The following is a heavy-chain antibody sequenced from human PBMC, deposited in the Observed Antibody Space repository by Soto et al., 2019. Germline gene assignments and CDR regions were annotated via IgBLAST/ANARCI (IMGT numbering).Heavy chain of an antibody. CDR2: IYYRGST. D-gene: IGHD3-9*01. CDR1: GGSISSSSYY. V-gene: IGHV4-39*01. J-gene: IGHJ4*02. CDR3: AKGEERRYFVWLLLAN. Sequence: SGTLSLTCTVSGGSISSSSYYWGWIRQPPGKGLGWIGSIYYRGSTYYNPSLKSRVTISVDTSKNQFSLKLSSVTAPDTSVYYCAKGEERRYFVWLLLANWGQGSLITDSS.